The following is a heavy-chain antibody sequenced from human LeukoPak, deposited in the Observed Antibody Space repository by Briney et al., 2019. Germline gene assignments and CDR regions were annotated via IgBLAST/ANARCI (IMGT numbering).Heavy chain of an antibody. D-gene: IGHD5-24*01. V-gene: IGHV3-48*03. CDR2: ISSSGSTI. J-gene: IGHJ4*02. CDR1: GFTFGSYE. CDR3: ARSRRDGYNPTFDY. Sequence: GGSLRLSCAASGFTFGSYEMNWVRQAPGKGLEWVSYISSSGSTIYYADSVKGRFTISRDNAKNSLYLQMNSLRAEDTAVYYCARSRRDGYNPTFDYWGQGTLVTVSS.